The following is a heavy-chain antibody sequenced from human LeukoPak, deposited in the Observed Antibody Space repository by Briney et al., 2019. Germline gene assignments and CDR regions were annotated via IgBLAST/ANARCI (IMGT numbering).Heavy chain of an antibody. CDR3: AKLESYGSGSSIDY. J-gene: IGHJ4*02. CDR1: GFTFSSYG. D-gene: IGHD3-10*01. V-gene: IGHV3-30*18. CDR2: ISYDGSNK. Sequence: PGGSLRLSCAASGFTFSSYGMHWVRQAPGKGLEWVAVISYDGSNKYYADSVKGRFTISRDNSKNTLYLQMNSLRAEDTAVYYCAKLESYGSGSSIDYWGQGTLVTVSS.